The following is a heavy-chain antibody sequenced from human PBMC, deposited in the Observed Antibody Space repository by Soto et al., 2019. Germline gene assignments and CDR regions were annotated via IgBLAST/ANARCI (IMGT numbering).Heavy chain of an antibody. Sequence: SETLSLTCTVSGGSISSYYWSWIRQPPGKGLEWIGYIYYSGSTNDNPSLKSRVTISADTSKNQFSLKLSSVTAADTAVYYCARGGQQWILDNTLRSYYYYGMDVWGQGTTVTVSS. D-gene: IGHD5-18*01. CDR1: GGSISSYY. V-gene: IGHV4-59*01. CDR2: IYYSGST. J-gene: IGHJ6*02. CDR3: ARGGQQWILDNTLRSYYYYGMDV.